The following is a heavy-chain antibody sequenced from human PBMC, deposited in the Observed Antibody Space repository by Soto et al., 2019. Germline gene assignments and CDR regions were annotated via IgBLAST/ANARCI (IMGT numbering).Heavy chain of an antibody. J-gene: IGHJ5*02. V-gene: IGHV3-30-3*01. Sequence: PVGSLRLSCAASGFTFSSYAMHWVRQAPGKGLEWVAVISYDGSNKYYADSVKGRFTISRDNSKNTLYLQMNSLRAEDTAVYYCARGDYYDSSGYYYLDNWFDPWGQGTPVTVSS. CDR2: ISYDGSNK. CDR1: GFTFSSYA. CDR3: ARGDYYDSSGYYYLDNWFDP. D-gene: IGHD3-22*01.